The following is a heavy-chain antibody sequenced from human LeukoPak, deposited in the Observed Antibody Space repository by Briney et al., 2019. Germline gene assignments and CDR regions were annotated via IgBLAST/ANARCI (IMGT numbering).Heavy chain of an antibody. D-gene: IGHD3-9*01. J-gene: IGHJ4*02. V-gene: IGHV4-59*01. CDR2: IYYSGST. CDR1: GGSISSYY. Sequence: NSSETLSLTCAVSGGSISSYYWSWIRQPPGKGLEWIGYIYYSGSTNYNPSLKSRVTISVDTSKNQFSLKLSSVTAADTAVYYCARVGHYDILTGIDYWGQGTLVTVSS. CDR3: ARVGHYDILTGIDY.